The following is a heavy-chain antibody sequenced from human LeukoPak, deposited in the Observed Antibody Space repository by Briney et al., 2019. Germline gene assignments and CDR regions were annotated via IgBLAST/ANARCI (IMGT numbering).Heavy chain of an antibody. CDR1: GYTFTGYY. V-gene: IGHV1-2*02. CDR2: INPNSGGT. D-gene: IGHD2-15*01. Sequence: GASVKVSCKASGYTFTGYYMHWVRQAPGQGLEWMGWINPNSGGTNYAQKFQGRVTMTRDTSISTAYMKLSRLRSDDTAVYYCARVGHNCSGGSCTGPFDYWGQGTLVTVSS. CDR3: ARVGHNCSGGSCTGPFDY. J-gene: IGHJ4*02.